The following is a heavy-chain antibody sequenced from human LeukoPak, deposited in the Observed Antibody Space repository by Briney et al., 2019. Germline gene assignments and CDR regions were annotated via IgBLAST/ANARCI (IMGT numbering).Heavy chain of an antibody. CDR2: ISSDGGNT. J-gene: IGHJ4*02. Sequence: GGSLRLSCAASGFTFSSYAMHWVRQAPGKGLEYVSAISSDGGNTYYANSVKGRFTISRDNSKNTLYLQMGSLRAEDMAVYYCARVMTGSSSDYWGQGTLATVSS. D-gene: IGHD6-6*01. CDR3: ARVMTGSSSDY. CDR1: GFTFSSYA. V-gene: IGHV3-64*01.